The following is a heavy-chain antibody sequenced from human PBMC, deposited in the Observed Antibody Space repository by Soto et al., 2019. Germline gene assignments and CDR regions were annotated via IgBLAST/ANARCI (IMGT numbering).Heavy chain of an antibody. J-gene: IGHJ4*02. D-gene: IGHD5-12*01. CDR2: VNDGGHT. Sequence: QVQLQQWGAGLLKPSETLSRNCAVTGGSLSGYYWSWIRQPPGEGLEWIGEVNDGGHTNYSPSLRGRVTISSDTSNNQFSLRLNSVTAADTGVYYCARGQEGVVATHWDQGSLVTVSS. V-gene: IGHV4-34*01. CDR3: ARGQEGVVATH. CDR1: GGSLSGYY.